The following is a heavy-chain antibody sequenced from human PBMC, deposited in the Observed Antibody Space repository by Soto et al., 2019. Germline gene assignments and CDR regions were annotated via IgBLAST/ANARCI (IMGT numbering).Heavy chain of an antibody. CDR3: ARWWSGSRQGFDP. CDR2: IYYSGST. V-gene: IGHV4-31*03. D-gene: IGHD3-3*01. Sequence: QVQLQESGPGLVKPSQTLSLTCTVSGGSISSGDYYWSWIRQHPGKGLEWIGYIYYSGSTYYNPSLKSRVTISVDTYKNQFSLQLSSVTAADTAVYYCARWWSGSRQGFDPWGQGTLVTVSS. J-gene: IGHJ5*02. CDR1: GGSISSGDYY.